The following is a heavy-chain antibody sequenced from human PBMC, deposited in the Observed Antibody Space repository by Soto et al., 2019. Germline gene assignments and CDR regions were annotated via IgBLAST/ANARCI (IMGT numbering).Heavy chain of an antibody. V-gene: IGHV3-23*01. Sequence: EVLLLESGGGLVQPGGSLRLSCAASGFTFSSYAMTWVRQAPGKGLEWVSGISTSGDGTYYADSVKGRFTISRDNSKNTLCLQMNSLRAEDTAVYYCATLARTKDFDYWGQGTLVTVSS. CDR1: GFTFSSYA. CDR3: ATLARTKDFDY. D-gene: IGHD2-8*01. CDR2: ISTSGDGT. J-gene: IGHJ4*02.